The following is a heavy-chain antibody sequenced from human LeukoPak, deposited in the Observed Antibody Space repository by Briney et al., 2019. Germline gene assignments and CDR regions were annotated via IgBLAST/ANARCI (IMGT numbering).Heavy chain of an antibody. CDR1: GFTFSSYD. Sequence: PGGSLRLSCAASGFTFSSYDIHWVRQATGKGLEWVSAIGTAGDTYYPGSVKGRFTISRENAKNSLYLQMNSLRAGDTAVYYCARGNYYDSSGLDYWGQGTLVTVSS. CDR3: ARGNYYDSSGLDY. CDR2: IGTAGDT. V-gene: IGHV3-13*01. D-gene: IGHD3-22*01. J-gene: IGHJ4*02.